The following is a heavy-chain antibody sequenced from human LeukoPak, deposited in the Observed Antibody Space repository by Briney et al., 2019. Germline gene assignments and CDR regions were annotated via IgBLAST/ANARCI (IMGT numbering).Heavy chain of an antibody. D-gene: IGHD6-19*01. V-gene: IGHV3-30-3*01. J-gene: IGHJ4*02. CDR1: GFTFSSYA. CDR2: ISSDGGNR. CDR3: ARGRAVTGSTVIDY. Sequence: GGSLRLSCAASGFTFSSYAMSWVRRAPGKALGWVATISSDGGNRYYSDSVKGRFTISRDNSKNTLYLQMNSLRPEDTAVFHCARGRAVTGSTVIDYWGQGTLVTVSS.